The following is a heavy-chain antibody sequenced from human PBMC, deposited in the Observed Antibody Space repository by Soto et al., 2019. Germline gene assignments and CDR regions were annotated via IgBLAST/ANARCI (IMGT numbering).Heavy chain of an antibody. CDR2: IWYDGSNK. Sequence: GGSLRLSCAASGFTFSSYGMHWVRQAPGKGLEWVAVIWYDGSNKYYADSVKGRFTISRDNSKNKLYMQMNSLRAEDTAVYYCARDANTTVTQLLSYYMDVWGKGTTVTVSS. J-gene: IGHJ6*03. D-gene: IGHD4-4*01. CDR3: ARDANTTVTQLLSYYMDV. V-gene: IGHV3-33*08. CDR1: GFTFSSYG.